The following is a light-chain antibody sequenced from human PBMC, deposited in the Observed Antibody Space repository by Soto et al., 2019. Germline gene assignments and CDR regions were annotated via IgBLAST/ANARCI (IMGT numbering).Light chain of an antibody. CDR3: QKYDSASSPT. Sequence: IQMTQSPSSLSASVGDRVTVTCRASQGISSYLAWYQQKPGKVTKLLIFAASTLQPGVPSRFSGSGSGTDFTLTIRSLQAEDVATYYCQKYDSASSPTFGGGTKVEIK. V-gene: IGKV1-27*01. J-gene: IGKJ4*01. CDR1: QGISSY. CDR2: AAS.